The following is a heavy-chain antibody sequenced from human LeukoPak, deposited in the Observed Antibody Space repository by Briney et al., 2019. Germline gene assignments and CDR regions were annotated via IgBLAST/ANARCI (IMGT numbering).Heavy chain of an antibody. V-gene: IGHV3-23*01. CDR3: VREAGYCASVCLKCNWFDP. J-gene: IGHJ5*02. CDR1: GFPFSNHA. D-gene: IGHD2-21*02. Sequence: GGSLRLSCAASGFPFSNHAMSWVRQPPGKGLEWVSAISNGNTYYADSVRGRFTISRDDSKNMVYLQMNSLRDEDTALYYCVREAGYCASVCLKCNWFDPWGQGTLVTVSS. CDR2: ISNGNT.